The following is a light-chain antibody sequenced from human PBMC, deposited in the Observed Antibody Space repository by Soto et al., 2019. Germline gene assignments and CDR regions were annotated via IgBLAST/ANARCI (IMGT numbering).Light chain of an antibody. J-gene: IGKJ1*01. CDR2: GAS. Sequence: EIVLTQSPATLALSPGERATLSCRASQSVSSSYLAWYQQKPGQAPRLLIYGASSRATGIPDRFSGSGSGTDFTLTISRLEPEDFAVYYFQQYGSSPTWTFG. V-gene: IGKV3-20*01. CDR1: QSVSSSY. CDR3: QQYGSSPTWT.